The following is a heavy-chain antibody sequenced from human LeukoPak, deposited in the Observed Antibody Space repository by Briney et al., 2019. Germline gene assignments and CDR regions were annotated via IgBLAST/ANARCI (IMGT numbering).Heavy chain of an antibody. Sequence: RGSLRLSCAASGLAVTNNYMTWVRQAPGKGLEWVSVIYSGGRTSYAASVKGRFTISRDNAKNTVYIQVSGLKVDDTAVYYCARGTSSGYYRTEAFDLWGQGTMVTVSS. CDR1: GLAVTNNY. J-gene: IGHJ3*01. V-gene: IGHV3-66*01. CDR3: ARGTSSGYYRTEAFDL. CDR2: IYSGGRT. D-gene: IGHD3-22*01.